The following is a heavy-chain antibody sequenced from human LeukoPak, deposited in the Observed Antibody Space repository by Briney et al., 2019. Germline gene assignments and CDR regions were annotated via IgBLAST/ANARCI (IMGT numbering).Heavy chain of an antibody. CDR3: ARGIVLVPAAKEYFDL. D-gene: IGHD2-2*01. Sequence: SGTLSLTCAVYGGSFSGYYWSWIRQPPGKGLEWIGEINHSGSTNYNPSLKSRVTISVDTSKNQLSLKLSSVTAADTSVYYCARGIVLVPAAKEYFDLWDRGTLVTVSS. V-gene: IGHV4-34*01. J-gene: IGHJ2*01. CDR2: INHSGST. CDR1: GGSFSGYY.